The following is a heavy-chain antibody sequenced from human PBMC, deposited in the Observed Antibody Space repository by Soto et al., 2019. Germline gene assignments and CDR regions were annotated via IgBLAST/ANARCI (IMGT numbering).Heavy chain of an antibody. J-gene: IGHJ6*02. V-gene: IGHV1-2*02. CDR1: GYTFTGYY. CDR3: ARHEDGYNSFASMDV. D-gene: IGHD5-12*01. CDR2: INPNSGGT. Sequence: ASVKVSCKASGYTFTGYYMHWVRQEPGQGLEWMGWINPNSGGTNYAQKFQGQVTISADKSISTAYLQWSSLKASDTAMYYCARHEDGYNSFASMDVWGQGTTVPVSS.